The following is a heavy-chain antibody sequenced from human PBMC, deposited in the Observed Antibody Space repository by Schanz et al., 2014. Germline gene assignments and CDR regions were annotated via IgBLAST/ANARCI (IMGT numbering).Heavy chain of an antibody. CDR3: AKGPYYYYYMDV. Sequence: EVQLVESGGGLVQPGGSLRLSCAASGFSFSDHAMDWVRQAPGKGLEWVAAVSSRSDEIKYADSVRGRFTISRDNSRSTMYLQMNSLRAEDTAVYYCAKGPYYYYYMDVWGNGTTVTVSS. V-gene: IGHV3-23*04. J-gene: IGHJ6*03. CDR2: VSSRSDEI. CDR1: GFSFSDHA.